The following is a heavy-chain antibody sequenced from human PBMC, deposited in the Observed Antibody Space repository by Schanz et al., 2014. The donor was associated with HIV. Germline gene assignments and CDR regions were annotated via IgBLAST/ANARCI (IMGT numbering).Heavy chain of an antibody. D-gene: IGHD6-13*01. J-gene: IGHJ4*02. V-gene: IGHV3-23*01. Sequence: LLESGGGLVQPGGSLRLSCVASGFTFSTTAMSWVRQAPGKGLEWVSNISGSGGSTFYADAVKGRFTISRDNSKKRLFLQMNSLRAEDTAIYYCARNRGLIAASGTTDYWGQGTLVTVSS. CDR3: ARNRGLIAASGTTDY. CDR2: ISGSGGST. CDR1: GFTFSTTA.